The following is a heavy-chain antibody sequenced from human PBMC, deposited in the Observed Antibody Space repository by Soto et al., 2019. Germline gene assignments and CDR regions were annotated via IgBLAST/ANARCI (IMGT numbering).Heavy chain of an antibody. CDR2: IYHSGST. CDR3: VSSSWYSLDY. CDR1: GGSITSDDNW. J-gene: IGHJ4*02. Sequence: SETLSLTCAVSGGSITSDDNWWSWVRQPSGKGLEWIGEIYHSGSTNYNPSLNSRVTISVDKSKNQFSLKLTSVTAADTAVYYCVSSSWYSLDYWGQGTRVTVS. V-gene: IGHV4-4*02. D-gene: IGHD6-13*01.